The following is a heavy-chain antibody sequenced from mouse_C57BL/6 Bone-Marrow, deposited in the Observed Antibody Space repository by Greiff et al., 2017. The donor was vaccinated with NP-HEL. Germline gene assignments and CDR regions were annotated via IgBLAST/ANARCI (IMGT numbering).Heavy chain of an antibody. CDR2: SRNKANDYTT. CDR3: ARDANHRGFAY. Sequence: DVMLVESGGGLVQSGRSLRLSCATSGFTFSDFYMEWVRQAPGKGLEWIAASRNKANDYTTEYSASVKGRFIVSRDTSQSILYLQMNALRAEDTAIYYCARDANHRGFAYWGQGTLVTVSA. CDR1: GFTFSDFY. J-gene: IGHJ3*01. D-gene: IGHD2-14*01. V-gene: IGHV7-1*01.